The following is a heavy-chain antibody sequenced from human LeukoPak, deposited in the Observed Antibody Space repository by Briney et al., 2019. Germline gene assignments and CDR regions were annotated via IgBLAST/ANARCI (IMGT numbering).Heavy chain of an antibody. CDR1: GYTFTSCG. V-gene: IGHV1-18*01. J-gene: IGHJ3*02. CDR3: ARRWFGEFYDAFDI. Sequence: GASVKVSCKASGYTFTSCGISWVRQAPGQGLEWMGWISAYNGNTNYAQKLQGRVTMTTDTSTSTAYMELRSLRSDDTAVYYCARRWFGEFYDAFDIWGQGTMVTVSS. CDR2: ISAYNGNT. D-gene: IGHD3-10*01.